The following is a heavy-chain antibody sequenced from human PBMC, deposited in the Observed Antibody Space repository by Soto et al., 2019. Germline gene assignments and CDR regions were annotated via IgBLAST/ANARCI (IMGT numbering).Heavy chain of an antibody. V-gene: IGHV3-23*01. CDR1: GFTFSDYG. Sequence: GGSLRLSCAASGFTFSDYGMSWVRQAPGKRLEWVAAISGSGGTTFYAVSVKGRFSISRDNSKNTLYLQMNSLRAEDTAVYYCAKEEKQLGYYLDYWGQGTLVTVSS. J-gene: IGHJ4*02. CDR3: AKEEKQLGYYLDY. D-gene: IGHD6-13*01. CDR2: ISGSGGTT.